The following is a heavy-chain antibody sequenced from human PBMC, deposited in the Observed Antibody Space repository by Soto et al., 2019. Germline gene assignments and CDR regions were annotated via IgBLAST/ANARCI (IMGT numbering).Heavy chain of an antibody. CDR1: GFPFRNAW. CDR2: IKSKTDGGTT. CDR3: TTDDPINRN. J-gene: IGHJ4*02. V-gene: IGHV3-15*01. Sequence: GGSLRLSGPASGFPFRNAWMVWVPQAPGKGLEWVGRIKSKTDGGTTDYAAPVKGRFTISRDDSKNMVFLQMNSLKIEDAAVYYCTTDDPINRNWGQGTLVTVSS.